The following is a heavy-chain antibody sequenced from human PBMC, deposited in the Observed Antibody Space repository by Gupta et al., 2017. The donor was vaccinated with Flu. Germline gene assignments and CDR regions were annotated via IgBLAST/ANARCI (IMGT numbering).Heavy chain of an antibody. J-gene: IGHJ4*02. D-gene: IGHD3-16*01. Sequence: HWVRQAPGKGLVWVSRINSDGSSTSYADSVKGRFTISRDNAKNTLYLQMNSLRAEDTAVYYCARGPGGWLPDYWGQGTLVTVSS. V-gene: IGHV3-74*01. CDR3: ARGPGGWLPDY. CDR2: INSDGSST.